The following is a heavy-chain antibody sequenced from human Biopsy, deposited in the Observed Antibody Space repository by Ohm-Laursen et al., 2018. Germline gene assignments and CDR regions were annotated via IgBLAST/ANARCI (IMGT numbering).Heavy chain of an antibody. CDR2: INHSGST. D-gene: IGHD3-22*01. J-gene: IGHJ4*02. CDR1: GGSFSDYY. V-gene: IGHV4-34*01. Sequence: SETLSLTCVVYGGSFSDYYWTWIRQPPNKGLEWIGEINHSGSTSYNPSLRSRATVSVDTSKNQFSLRLSSVTAADTAIYYCARTYDYDSSAYYYAYWGQGTLVTVSS. CDR3: ARTYDYDSSAYYYAY.